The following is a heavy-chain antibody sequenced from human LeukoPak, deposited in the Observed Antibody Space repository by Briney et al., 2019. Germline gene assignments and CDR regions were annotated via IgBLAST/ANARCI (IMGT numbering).Heavy chain of an antibody. D-gene: IGHD3-3*01. V-gene: IGHV3-66*01. CDR2: IYSGGST. CDR1: GFTVSSNY. CDR3: ARLYYDFWSGYLDV. Sequence: GGSLRLSCAASGFTVSSNYMSWVRQAPGKGLEWVSVIYSGGSTYYADSVKGRFTISRDNSKNTLYLQMNSLRAEDTAVYYCARLYYDFWSGYLDVWGQGTTVTVSS. J-gene: IGHJ6*02.